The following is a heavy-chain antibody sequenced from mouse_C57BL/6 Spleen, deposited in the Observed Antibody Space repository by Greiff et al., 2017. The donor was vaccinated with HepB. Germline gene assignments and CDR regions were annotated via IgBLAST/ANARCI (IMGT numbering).Heavy chain of an antibody. CDR3: ARYHYYGSKGDFDY. CDR2: IDPSDSYT. Sequence: QVQLKQPGAELVKPGASVKLSCKASGYTFTSYWMQWVKQRPGQGLEWIGEIDPSDSYTNYNQKFKGKATLTVDTSSSTAYMQLSSLTSEDSAVYYCARYHYYGSKGDFDYWGQGTTLTVSS. D-gene: IGHD1-1*01. CDR1: GYTFTSYW. V-gene: IGHV1-50*01. J-gene: IGHJ2*01.